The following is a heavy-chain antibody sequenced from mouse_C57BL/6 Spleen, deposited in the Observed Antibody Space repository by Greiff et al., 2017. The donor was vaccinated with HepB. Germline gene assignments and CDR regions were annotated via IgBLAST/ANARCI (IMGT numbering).Heavy chain of an antibody. J-gene: IGHJ3*01. D-gene: IGHD6-1*01. CDR3: ARLTSAWFAY. V-gene: IGHV5-4*01. Sequence: EVQGVESGGGLVKPGGSLKLSCAASGFTFSSYAMSWVRQTPEKRLEWVATISGGGSYTYYPDNVKGRFTISRDNAKNNLYLQMSHLKSEDTAMYYCARLTSAWFAYWGQGTLVTVSA. CDR2: ISGGGSYT. CDR1: GFTFSSYA.